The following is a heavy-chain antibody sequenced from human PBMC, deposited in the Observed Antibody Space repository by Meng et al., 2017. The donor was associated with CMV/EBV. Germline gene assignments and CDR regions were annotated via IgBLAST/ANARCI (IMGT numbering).Heavy chain of an antibody. CDR3: ARDSACSGGSCYLTGYYFDY. CDR1: GGTFISYA. J-gene: IGHJ4*02. Sequence: SVQVSCKASGGTFISYAISWVRQAPGQGLEWMGGIIPILGIANYAQKFQGRVTITADNSTSTAYMELSSLRSEDTAVYYCARDSACSGGSCYLTGYYFDYWGQGTLVTVSS. V-gene: IGHV1-69*10. CDR2: IIPILGIA. D-gene: IGHD2-15*01.